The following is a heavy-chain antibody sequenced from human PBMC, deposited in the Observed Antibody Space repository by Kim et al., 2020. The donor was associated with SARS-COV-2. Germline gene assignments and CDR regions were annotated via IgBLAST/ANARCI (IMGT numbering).Heavy chain of an antibody. CDR1: GYTFTGYY. CDR2: INPNSGGT. Sequence: ASVKVSCKASGYTFTGYYMHWVRQAPGQGLEWMGRINPNSGGTNYAQKFQGRVTMTRDTSISTAYMELSRLRSDDTAVYYCARDSELESRSWYSSGWWYFDYWGQGTLVTVSS. D-gene: IGHD6-19*01. J-gene: IGHJ4*02. V-gene: IGHV1-2*06. CDR3: ARDSELESRSWYSSGWWYFDY.